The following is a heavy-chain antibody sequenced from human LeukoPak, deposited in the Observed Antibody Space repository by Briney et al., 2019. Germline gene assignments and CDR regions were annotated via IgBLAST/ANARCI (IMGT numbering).Heavy chain of an antibody. CDR3: ARDGGLATPFDY. CDR2: ARSDGTST. Sequence: GGSLRLSCSASGFTLSSHWIHWVRQAPGKGLEWVSLARSDGTSTSYADSVKGRFTISRDTAKNTLYLQMNSLRAEDTAVYYCARDGGLATPFDYWGQGTLVTVSS. CDR1: GFTLSSHW. J-gene: IGHJ4*02. D-gene: IGHD3-16*01. V-gene: IGHV3-74*01.